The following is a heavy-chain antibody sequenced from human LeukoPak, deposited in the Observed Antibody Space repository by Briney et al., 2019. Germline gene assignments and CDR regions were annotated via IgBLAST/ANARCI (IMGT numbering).Heavy chain of an antibody. CDR3: TTVEDIVVVPAATRGDY. CDR2: ISYDGSNK. D-gene: IGHD2-2*01. V-gene: IGHV3-30*04. Sequence: GRSLRLSCAASGFTFSSYAMHWVRQAPGKGLEWVAVISYDGSNKYYADSVKGRFTISRDNSKNTLYLQMNSLRAEDTAVYYRTTVEDIVVVPAATRGDYWGQGTLVTVSS. CDR1: GFTFSSYA. J-gene: IGHJ4*02.